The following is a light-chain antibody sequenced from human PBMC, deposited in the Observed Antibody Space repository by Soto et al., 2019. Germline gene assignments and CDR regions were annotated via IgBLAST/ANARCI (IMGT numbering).Light chain of an antibody. CDR2: DAF. CDR1: QSVKSR. J-gene: IGKJ4*01. CDR3: QQYDEWPLT. V-gene: IGKV3-15*01. Sequence: EKVMTQSPATLSVSPGERATLSCRASQSVKSRLAWYQQKPGPAPRLLIYDAFTRATGIPARFSGSAAGTEFTHTISSLQSEDCAVYYCQQYDEWPLTLGGGTEVEIK.